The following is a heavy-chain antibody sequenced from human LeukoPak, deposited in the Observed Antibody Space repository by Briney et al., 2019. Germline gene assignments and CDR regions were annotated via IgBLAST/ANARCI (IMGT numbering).Heavy chain of an antibody. D-gene: IGHD3-22*01. Sequence: GGSLRLSCSASGFTFSSYAMHWVRQAPGKGLEYASAISSNGGSTYYADSVKGRFTISRDNSKNTLYLQMSSLRAEDTAVYYCVKVGVYYDSSGYRDWGQGTLVTVSS. V-gene: IGHV3-64D*06. CDR3: VKVGVYYDSSGYRD. J-gene: IGHJ4*02. CDR2: ISSNGGST. CDR1: GFTFSSYA.